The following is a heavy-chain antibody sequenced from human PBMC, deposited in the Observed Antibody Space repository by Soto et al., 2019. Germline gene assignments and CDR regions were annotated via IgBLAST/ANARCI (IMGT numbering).Heavy chain of an antibody. Sequence: GGSLRLSCAASGFTFSSYGMHWVRQAPGKGLEWVAVIWYDGSNKYYADSVKGRFTISRDNSKNTLYLQMNSLRAEDAAVYYCARDYGDSSALDPWGQGTLVTVSS. V-gene: IGHV3-33*08. CDR1: GFTFSSYG. CDR2: IWYDGSNK. J-gene: IGHJ5*02. CDR3: ARDYGDSSALDP. D-gene: IGHD3-22*01.